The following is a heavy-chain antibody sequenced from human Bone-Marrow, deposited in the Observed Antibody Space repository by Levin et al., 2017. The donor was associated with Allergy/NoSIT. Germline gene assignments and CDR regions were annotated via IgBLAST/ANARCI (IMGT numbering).Heavy chain of an antibody. V-gene: IGHV4-34*01. CDR3: ARGGRWSFSYYFDY. CDR1: GGSFTGYF. Sequence: GSLRFSCAVDGGSFTGYFWTWIRQPPGKGLEWIGEINHSGSTKYNPSLTSRVTISVDTSKKEFSLNLSSVTAADTAVFYCARGGRWSFSYYFDYWGQGTRVTVSS. J-gene: IGHJ4*02. CDR2: INHSGST. D-gene: IGHD3-10*01.